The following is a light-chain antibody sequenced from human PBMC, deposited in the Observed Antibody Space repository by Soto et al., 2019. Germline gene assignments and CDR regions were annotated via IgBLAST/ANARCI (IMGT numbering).Light chain of an antibody. CDR1: QSISSY. J-gene: IGKJ4*01. Sequence: DIQMPQSPSTVSAYVGARATITGRASQSISSYLNWYQQKPGKAPKRLIYAGSSLHSGVPSRFSGSGSGTEFTFTISSLQPEDFATYYCLQHNSYPLTFGGGTKVDI. CDR3: LQHNSYPLT. CDR2: AGS. V-gene: IGKV1-17*01.